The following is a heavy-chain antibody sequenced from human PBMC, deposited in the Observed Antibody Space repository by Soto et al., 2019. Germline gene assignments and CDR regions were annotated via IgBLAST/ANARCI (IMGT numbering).Heavy chain of an antibody. Sequence: GGSLRLSCAASGFTFSSYSMNWVRQAPGKGLEWVSYISSSSSTIYYADSVKGRFTISRDNAKNSLYLQMNSLRAEDTAVYYCARGLAYYDFWSGYFRGERNFDYWGQGTLVTVSS. CDR3: ARGLAYYDFWSGYFRGERNFDY. V-gene: IGHV3-48*01. J-gene: IGHJ4*02. CDR2: ISSSSSTI. CDR1: GFTFSSYS. D-gene: IGHD3-3*01.